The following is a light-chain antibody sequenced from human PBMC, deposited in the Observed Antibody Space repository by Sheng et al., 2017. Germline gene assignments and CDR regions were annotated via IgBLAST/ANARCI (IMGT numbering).Light chain of an antibody. Sequence: DIQMTQSPSTLSASVGDRVTITCRASQNIGNWLAWYQQKPGKAPNLLIYKASSLESGVPSRFSGSGSGTEFTLTISSLQPDDFAIYFCQQHSGWPPSYSFGQGTKLEVK. CDR2: KAS. V-gene: IGKV1-5*03. J-gene: IGKJ2*03. CDR1: QNIGNW. CDR3: QQHSGWPPSYS.